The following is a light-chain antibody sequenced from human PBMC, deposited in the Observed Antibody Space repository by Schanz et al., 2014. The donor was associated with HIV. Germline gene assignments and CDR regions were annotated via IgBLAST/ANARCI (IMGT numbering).Light chain of an antibody. CDR1: QDINNY. V-gene: IGKV1-33*01. Sequence: DIQMTQSPSSLSASLGDRVTITCQANQDINNYLNWYQQKPGKAPKLLIYDASNLETGVPSRFSGSGSGTDFTLTISSLQPEDFATYYCQQLASYPLTFGGGTKVEIK. CDR3: QQLASYPLT. J-gene: IGKJ4*01. CDR2: DAS.